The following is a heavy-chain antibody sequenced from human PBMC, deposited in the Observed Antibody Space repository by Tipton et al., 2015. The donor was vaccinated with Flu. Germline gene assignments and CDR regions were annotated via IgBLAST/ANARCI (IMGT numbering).Heavy chain of an antibody. CDR2: FGGNGGT. V-gene: IGHV3-23*01. Sequence: SLRLSCAASGFTFSKSALSWVRQAPGKGLEWVSAFGGNGGTYYAGSVKGRFTISRDNSKNTLYLQMNSLRAEDTAVYYCAKEGGWELSSPHFDYWGQGTLVTVSS. J-gene: IGHJ4*02. CDR3: AKEGGWELSSPHFDY. D-gene: IGHD1-26*01. CDR1: GFTFSKSA.